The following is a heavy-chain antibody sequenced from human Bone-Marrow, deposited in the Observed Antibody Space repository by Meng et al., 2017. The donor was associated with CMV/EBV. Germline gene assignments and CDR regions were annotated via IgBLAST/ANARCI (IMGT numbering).Heavy chain of an antibody. J-gene: IGHJ3*02. Sequence: GGSLRLSCAASGLTFDNYGMSWVRQAPGKGLEWVSGINWNGGSTGYADSVKGRFTISRDNAKNSLYLQMNSLRAEDTAVYYCARARVSSLDAFDIWGQGTMVTVSS. V-gene: IGHV3-20*04. CDR1: GLTFDNYG. D-gene: IGHD6-6*01. CDR2: INWNGGST. CDR3: ARARVSSLDAFDI.